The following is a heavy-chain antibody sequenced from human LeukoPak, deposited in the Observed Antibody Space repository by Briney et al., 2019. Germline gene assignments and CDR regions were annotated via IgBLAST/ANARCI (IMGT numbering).Heavy chain of an antibody. CDR1: GGSISSSSYY. J-gene: IGHJ6*03. CDR2: IYYSGST. D-gene: IGHD3-10*01. CDR3: ASVRRGFGESSKYYSYYYMDV. Sequence: SETLSLTCTVSGGSISSSSYYWGWIRQPPGKGLEWIGSIYYSGSTYYNPSLKSRVTISVDTSKNQLSLKLSAVTAADTAVYYCASVRRGFGESSKYYSYYYMDVWGNGTTVPIS. V-gene: IGHV4-39*01.